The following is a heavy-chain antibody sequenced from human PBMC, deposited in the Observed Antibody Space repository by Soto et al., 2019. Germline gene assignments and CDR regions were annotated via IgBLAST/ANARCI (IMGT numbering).Heavy chain of an antibody. V-gene: IGHV4-39*01. CDR3: ARLGAYGSGRTYNWFDP. Sequence: SETLSLTCTVSGGSISSSSYYWGWIRQPPGKGLEWIGSIYYSGSTYYNPSLKSRVTISVDTSKNQFSLKLSSVTAADTAVYYCARLGAYGSGRTYNWFDPWGQGTLVTVSS. J-gene: IGHJ5*02. D-gene: IGHD3-10*01. CDR1: GGSISSSSYY. CDR2: IYYSGST.